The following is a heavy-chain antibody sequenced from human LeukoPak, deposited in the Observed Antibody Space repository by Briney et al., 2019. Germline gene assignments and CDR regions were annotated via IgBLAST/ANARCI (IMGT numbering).Heavy chain of an antibody. CDR3: ARDYRFGSSSLSSFDY. J-gene: IGHJ4*02. CDR1: GYTFTSYA. V-gene: IGHV7-4-1*02. Sequence: GASVKVSCKASGYTFTSYAINWVRQAPGQGLEWVGWINTNTGNPTYAQGFTGRFVFSLDTSVSTSYLQISSLKAEDTAVYYCARDYRFGSSSLSSFDYWGQGTLVTVSS. CDR2: INTNTGNP. D-gene: IGHD6-13*01.